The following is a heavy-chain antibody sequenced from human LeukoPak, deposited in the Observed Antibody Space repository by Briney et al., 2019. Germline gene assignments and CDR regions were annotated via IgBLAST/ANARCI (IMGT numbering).Heavy chain of an antibody. D-gene: IGHD2-21*01. CDR1: GGTFSSYA. V-gene: IGHV1-69*06. CDR2: IIPIFGTA. Sequence: AAVNVSCKASGGTFSSYAISGVRQAPGQGLEWMGKIIPIFGTANYAQKFQGRVRITADKSTSTAYMELSSLRSEDTAVYYCARGGSRRLAYCGGDCYYYMDVWGKGTTVTVSS. J-gene: IGHJ6*03. CDR3: ARGGSRRLAYCGGDCYYYMDV.